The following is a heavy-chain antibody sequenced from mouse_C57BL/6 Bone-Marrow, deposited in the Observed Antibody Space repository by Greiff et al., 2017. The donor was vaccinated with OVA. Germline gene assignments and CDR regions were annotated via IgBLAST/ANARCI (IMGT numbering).Heavy chain of an antibody. CDR3: TRGYSNYWAMDY. J-gene: IGHJ4*01. V-gene: IGHV1-15*01. CDR2: IDPETGGT. D-gene: IGHD2-5*01. Sequence: QVQLQESGAELVRPGASVTLSCKASGYTFTDYAMHWVKQTPVHGLEWIGAIDPETGGTAYNQKFKGKAILTADKSSSTAYMELRSLTSEDSAVYYCTRGYSNYWAMDYWGQGTSVTGSS. CDR1: GYTFTDYA.